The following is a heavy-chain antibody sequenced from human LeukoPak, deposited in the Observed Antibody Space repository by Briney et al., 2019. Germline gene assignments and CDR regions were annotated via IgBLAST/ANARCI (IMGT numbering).Heavy chain of an antibody. J-gene: IGHJ5*02. CDR3: ARQIGYCSSTSCYGYNWFDP. D-gene: IGHD2-2*01. Sequence: PSETLSPTCTVSGGSISSSSYYWGWIRQPPGKGLEWIGSIYYSGSTYYNPSLKSRVTISVDTSKNQFSLKLSSVTAADTAVYYCARQIGYCSSTSCYGYNWFDPWGQGTLVTVSS. CDR1: GGSISSSSYY. CDR2: IYYSGST. V-gene: IGHV4-39*01.